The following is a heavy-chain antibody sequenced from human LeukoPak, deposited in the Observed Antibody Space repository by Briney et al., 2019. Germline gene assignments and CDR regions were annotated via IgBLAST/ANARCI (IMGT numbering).Heavy chain of an antibody. D-gene: IGHD5-18*01. J-gene: IGHJ5*02. V-gene: IGHV4-34*01. CDR3: ARGQRIQLWSWGRFDP. CDR2: INHSGST. CDR1: GGSFSGYY. Sequence: SETLSLTCAVYGGSFSGYYWSWIRQPPGKGLEWIGEINHSGSTNYNPSLKSRVTISVDTSKNQFSLKLSSVPAADTAVYYCARGQRIQLWSWGRFDPWGQGTLVTVSS.